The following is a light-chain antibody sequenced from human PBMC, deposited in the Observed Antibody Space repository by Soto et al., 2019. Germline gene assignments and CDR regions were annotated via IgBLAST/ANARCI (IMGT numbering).Light chain of an antibody. CDR2: GAS. V-gene: IGKV3-15*01. J-gene: IGKJ5*01. CDR1: QRVYSN. Sequence: EIVMTQTPDKRSVSRGESAMRSCRASQRVYSNFAWYQQRPGQAPRLLIYGASTRATGVPARFSGRGSGTDFTLTISSLEPEDFAVYYCQQRSNWPSITFGQGTRLEIK. CDR3: QQRSNWPSIT.